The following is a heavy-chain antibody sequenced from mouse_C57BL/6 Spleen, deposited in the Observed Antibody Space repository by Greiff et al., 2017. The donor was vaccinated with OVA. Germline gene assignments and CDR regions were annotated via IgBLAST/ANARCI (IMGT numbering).Heavy chain of an antibody. CDR2: INPSNGGT. CDR1: GYTFTSYW. V-gene: IGHV1-53*01. J-gene: IGHJ2*01. D-gene: IGHD1-1*01. CDR3: ARAEATVVAGGYYFDY. Sequence: VQLQQSGTELVKPGASVKLSCKASGYTFTSYWMHWVKQRPGQGLEWIGNINPSNGGTNYNEKFKSKATLTVDKSSSTAYMQLSSLTSEDSAVYYCARAEATVVAGGYYFDYWGQGTTLTVSS.